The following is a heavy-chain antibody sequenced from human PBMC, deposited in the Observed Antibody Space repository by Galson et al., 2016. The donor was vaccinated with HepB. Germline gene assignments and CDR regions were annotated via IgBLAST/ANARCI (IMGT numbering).Heavy chain of an antibody. D-gene: IGHD4-23*01. J-gene: IGHJ2*01. CDR3: ARAPLDYGGNSVWYFDL. CDR1: GYTFTSYY. V-gene: IGHV1-69*06. CDR2: IIPTFGTT. Sequence: SVKVSCKASGYTFTSYYVHWVRQAPGQGLEWMGGIIPTFGTTNYAHNFQDRVTITADKSTSTTYMELNSLGFEYTAVSYWARAPLDYGGNSVWYFDLWGRRTLVTVSS.